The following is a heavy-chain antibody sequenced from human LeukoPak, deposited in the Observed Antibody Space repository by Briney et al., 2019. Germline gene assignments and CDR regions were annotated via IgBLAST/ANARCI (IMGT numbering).Heavy chain of an antibody. CDR2: IHSTSSPI. CDR3: GRGGSTGSWFNY. D-gene: IGHD6-13*01. CDR1: GFTFSSFS. V-gene: IGHV3-48*01. Sequence: GGSLRLSCAASGFTFSSFSMTWVRQAPGKGLEWISYIHSTSSPIYYADSVKGRFTVSRDNAKNSLYLRMNSLRAEDTAVYYCGRGGSTGSWFNYWGQGTLVTVSS. J-gene: IGHJ4*02.